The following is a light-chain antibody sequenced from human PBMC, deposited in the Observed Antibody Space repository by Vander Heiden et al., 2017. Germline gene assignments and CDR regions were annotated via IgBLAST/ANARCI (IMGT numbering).Light chain of an antibody. J-gene: IGKJ4*01. CDR3: RQALQTPIT. Sequence: DLVMTQSPLSLPVTPGEPASISCRSSQSLLHSNGYNYLDWYLQKPGQSPQLLIYLGSNRAAGVPDRFSGRGSGTDFTSKSSRVEAEDVGVYYCRQALQTPITFGGGTKVEIK. CDR1: QSLLHSNGYNY. CDR2: LGS. V-gene: IGKV2-28*01.